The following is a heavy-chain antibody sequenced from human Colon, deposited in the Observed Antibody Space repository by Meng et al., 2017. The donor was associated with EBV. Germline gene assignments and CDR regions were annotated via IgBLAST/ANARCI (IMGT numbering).Heavy chain of an antibody. CDR1: GGSFSGYY. J-gene: IGHJ4*02. V-gene: IGHV4-34*01. D-gene: IGHD1-26*01. Sequence: ARAPPCGAGLLNPSASLSLTCAVYGGSFSGYYWSWIRQPPEKGLEWIGEINHSGSTNYNPSLKSRVTISVDTSKKQFSLKLSSVTAADTAVYYCARGPGGSYYLYYFDYWGQGTLVTVSS. CDR2: INHSGST. CDR3: ARGPGGSYYLYYFDY.